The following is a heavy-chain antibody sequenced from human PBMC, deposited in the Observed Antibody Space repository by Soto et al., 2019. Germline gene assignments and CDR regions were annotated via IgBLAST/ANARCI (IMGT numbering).Heavy chain of an antibody. D-gene: IGHD1-26*01. CDR2: IIPIFGTA. Sequence: ASVKVSCKASGGTFSSYAISGVRQAPGQGLEWMGGIIPIFGTANYAQKFQGRVTITADESTSTAYMELSSLRSEDTAVYYCARERTVGATLGYWGQGTLVTVSS. CDR1: GGTFSSYA. J-gene: IGHJ4*02. V-gene: IGHV1-69*13. CDR3: ARERTVGATLGY.